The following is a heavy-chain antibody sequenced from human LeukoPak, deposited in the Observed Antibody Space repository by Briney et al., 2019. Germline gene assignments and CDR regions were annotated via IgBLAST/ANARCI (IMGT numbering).Heavy chain of an antibody. CDR2: IGGGGSDT. CDR3: VKDSSGYYYVEYFQH. Sequence: GGSLRLSCAVAGFKFWNTGMSWVRQAPGKGLEWVSAIGGGGSDTKYTDSVKGRLTILRDISKNTLYLQMNSLRAEDTAVYYGVKDSSGYYYVEYFQHWGQGTLVTVSS. CDR1: GFKFWNTG. J-gene: IGHJ1*01. V-gene: IGHV3-23*01. D-gene: IGHD3-22*01.